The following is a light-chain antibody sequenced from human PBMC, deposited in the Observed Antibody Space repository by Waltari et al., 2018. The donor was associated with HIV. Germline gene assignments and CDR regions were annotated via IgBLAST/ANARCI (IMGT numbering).Light chain of an antibody. CDR2: EVS. V-gene: IGLV2-14*01. J-gene: IGLJ1*01. CDR3: GSYTSSSTQV. CDR1: SSDVGGYNY. Sequence: QSALTQPASVSGSPGQSITISCTGTSSDVGGYNYVSWYQQHPDKAPKLMIYEVSNRPSGISNRFSGSKSGNTASLTISGLQAEDEADYYCGSYTSSSTQVFGGGTRVTVL.